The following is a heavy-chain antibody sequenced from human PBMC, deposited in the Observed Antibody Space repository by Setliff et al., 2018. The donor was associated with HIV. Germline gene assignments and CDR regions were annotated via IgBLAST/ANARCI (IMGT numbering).Heavy chain of an antibody. CDR3: ARDDSGPPAFDQ. V-gene: IGHV3-11*04. CDR2: LSGTSSTI. D-gene: IGHD1-26*01. CDR1: GFSFSDYY. Sequence: LRLSCAASGFSFSDYYMYWIRQAPGKGLEWVSSLSGTSSTIYLADSVKGRFTISRDNAKNTVYLQMNSLRADDTAVYFCARDDSGPPAFDQWGQGTLVTVSS. J-gene: IGHJ4*02.